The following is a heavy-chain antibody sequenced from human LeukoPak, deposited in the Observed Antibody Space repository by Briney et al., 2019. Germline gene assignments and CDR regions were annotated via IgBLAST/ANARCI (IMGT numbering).Heavy chain of an antibody. V-gene: IGHV1-69*06. J-gene: IGHJ4*02. CDR3: AKTPVGMVTLDY. D-gene: IGHD5-24*01. CDR2: IIPIFGTA. CDR1: GGTFSSYG. Sequence: SVKVSCKASGGTFSSYGISWVRQAPGQGLEWMGGIIPIFGTANYAQKFQGRVTITADKSTSTAYMELSSLRSEDTAVYYCAKTPVGMVTLDYWGQGTLVTVSS.